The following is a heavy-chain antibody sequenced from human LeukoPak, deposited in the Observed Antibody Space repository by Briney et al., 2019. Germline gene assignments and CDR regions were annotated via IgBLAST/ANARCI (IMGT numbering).Heavy chain of an antibody. CDR3: ARAPRGYYDSSGYYYYYGMDV. CDR2: IIPILGIA. D-gene: IGHD3-22*01. V-gene: IGHV1-69*04. Sequence: SVKVSCKASGGTFSSYAISWVRQAPGQGLEWMGRIIPILGIANYAQKFQGRVTTTADKSTSTAYMELSSLRSEDTAVYYCARAPRGYYDSSGYYYYYGMDVWGQGTTVTVSS. J-gene: IGHJ6*02. CDR1: GGTFSSYA.